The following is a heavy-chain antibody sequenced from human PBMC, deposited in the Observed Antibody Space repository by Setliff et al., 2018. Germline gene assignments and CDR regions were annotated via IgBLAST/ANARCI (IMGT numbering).Heavy chain of an antibody. CDR1: GGSVGNSFYY. V-gene: IGHV4-39*02. Sequence: SETLSLTCTVSGGSVGNSFYYWSWIRQPPGKGLEWIGEISPVGSTNYNPSLRSRVTMSLDASKNRFSLNLTSVTAADTAVYFCATSGFCSSGSCYSFDDWGQGALVTVSS. CDR3: ATSGFCSSGSCYSFDD. D-gene: IGHD2-15*01. J-gene: IGHJ4*02. CDR2: ISPVGST.